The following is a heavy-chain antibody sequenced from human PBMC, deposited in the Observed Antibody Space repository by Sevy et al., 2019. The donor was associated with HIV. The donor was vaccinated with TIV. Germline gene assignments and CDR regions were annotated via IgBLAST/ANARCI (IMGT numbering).Heavy chain of an antibody. D-gene: IGHD5-18*01. Sequence: GGSLRLSCAAPGFTFSNAWMNWVRQAPGKGLEWVGRIKSKTDGGTTDYAAPVKGRFTISRDDSKNTLYLQMNSLKTEDTAVYYCTTDGGGYNYGYSFDYWGQGTLVTVSS. J-gene: IGHJ4*02. CDR2: IKSKTDGGTT. V-gene: IGHV3-15*07. CDR1: GFTFSNAW. CDR3: TTDGGGYNYGYSFDY.